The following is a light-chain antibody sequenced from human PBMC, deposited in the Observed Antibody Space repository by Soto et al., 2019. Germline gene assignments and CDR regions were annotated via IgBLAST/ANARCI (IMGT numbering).Light chain of an antibody. Sequence: RVLTQSPGTLSLSPGERATLSCRASQSVSSNLLAWYQHKPGRAPRLLIYGASNRPAGIPDKFSGSGSGTDFTLTISSLEPEDFAVYYCRQYGNSPYTFGQGTKLEIK. V-gene: IGKV3-20*01. CDR2: GAS. CDR3: RQYGNSPYT. J-gene: IGKJ2*01. CDR1: QSVSSNL.